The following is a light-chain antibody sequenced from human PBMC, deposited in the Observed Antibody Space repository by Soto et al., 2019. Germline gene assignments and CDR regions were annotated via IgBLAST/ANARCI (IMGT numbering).Light chain of an antibody. V-gene: IGKV3-11*01. Sequence: EIVLTQSPATLSLSPGERATLSCRASQSVSSYLAWYQQKPGQAPRLLIYDASNRATGIPARFSGSGSGTDFSLTIISIEPEDFSVYYCQQRSNCPPWTFGQGTKVEIK. CDR1: QSVSSY. J-gene: IGKJ1*01. CDR2: DAS. CDR3: QQRSNCPPWT.